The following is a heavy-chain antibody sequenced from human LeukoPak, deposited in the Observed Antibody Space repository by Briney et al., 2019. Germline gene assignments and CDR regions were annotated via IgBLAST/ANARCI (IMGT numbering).Heavy chain of an antibody. D-gene: IGHD4-17*01. CDR1: GFTFRNYA. CDR3: ANNNYGDFTPSPFPI. J-gene: IGHJ4*02. CDR2: VTYSGVAT. Sequence: GGSLTLSCAASGFTFRNYAMRWVRQAPGKGLEWVCTVTYSGVATYHADSVKGRFTISRDNSKNTLSLQMNSLMAEDKAIYYCANNNYGDFTPSPFPIWGQGTLVTVSS. V-gene: IGHV3-23*01.